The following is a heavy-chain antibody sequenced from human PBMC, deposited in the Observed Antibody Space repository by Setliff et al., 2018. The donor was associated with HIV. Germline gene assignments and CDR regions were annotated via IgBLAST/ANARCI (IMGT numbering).Heavy chain of an antibody. CDR3: AQLGMVDDFDY. Sequence: SETLSLTCTVSGDSVSSRSYYWSWIRQPPGKGLEGIGHIYCSGSTNYNPSLKSRVTISVDTSKNHFSLKLRSVTAADTAVYYCAQLGMVDDFDYWGQGTLVTVSS. V-gene: IGHV4-61*03. CDR2: IYCSGST. CDR1: GDSVSSRSYY. D-gene: IGHD1-1*01. J-gene: IGHJ4*02.